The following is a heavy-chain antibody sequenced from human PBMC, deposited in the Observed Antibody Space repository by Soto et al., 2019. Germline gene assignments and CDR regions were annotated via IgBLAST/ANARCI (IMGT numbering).Heavy chain of an antibody. J-gene: IGHJ6*02. CDR1: GYTFTGYY. CDR2: INPNSGGT. Sequence: GASVKVSCKASGYTFTGYYMNWVRQAPGQGLEWMGWINPNSGGTNYAQKFQGRVTMTRDTSISTAYMELSRLRSDDTAVYYCARDRGYCSSTSCYYYYGMDVWGQGTTVTVSS. V-gene: IGHV1-2*02. CDR3: ARDRGYCSSTSCYYYYGMDV. D-gene: IGHD2-2*01.